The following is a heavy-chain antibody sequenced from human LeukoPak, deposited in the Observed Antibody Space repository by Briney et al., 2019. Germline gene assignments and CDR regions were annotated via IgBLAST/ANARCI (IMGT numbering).Heavy chain of an antibody. CDR3: AKDRAHQLVLDF. Sequence: GGSLRLSCAASGFTFSSYAMSWGRQAPGKGLEWVSAIIGSGSRTYYADSVKGRCTISRDNSKNTLFLQMNSLRAEDTAVYYCAKDRAHQLVLDFWGQGTLVTVSS. CDR2: IIGSGSRT. D-gene: IGHD6-13*01. CDR1: GFTFSSYA. J-gene: IGHJ4*02. V-gene: IGHV3-23*01.